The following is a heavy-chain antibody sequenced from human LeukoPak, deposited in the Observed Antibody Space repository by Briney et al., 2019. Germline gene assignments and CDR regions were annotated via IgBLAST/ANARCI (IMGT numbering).Heavy chain of an antibody. V-gene: IGHV2-5*01. J-gene: IGHJ5*02. CDR2: IYWNGDK. CDR3: ARRDGWFDP. Sequence: ESGPTLVNPTQTLTLTCTFSGFSLSTSGVSVGWIRRPPGKALEWLALIYWNGDKRYSPSLRSRLTITKDTSKNQVVLTMTNMDPVDTATYYCARRDGWFDPWGQGTLVTVSS. CDR1: GFSLSTSGVS.